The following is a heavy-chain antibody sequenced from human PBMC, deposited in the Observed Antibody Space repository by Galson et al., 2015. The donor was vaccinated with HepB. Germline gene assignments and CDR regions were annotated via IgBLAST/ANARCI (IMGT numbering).Heavy chain of an antibody. V-gene: IGHV1-24*01. D-gene: IGHD6-25*01. J-gene: IGHJ4*02. CDR2: FDPEDDET. Sequence: SVKVSCKVSAYSITDLSIHWVRQAPGKGLEWMGSFDPEDDETIQAQPFQGRVTLTEDPSTDTAYMELSSLTSENTAVNSCAAGSETPAASDYWGQGTLVTVSS. CDR1: AYSITDLS. CDR3: AAGSETPAASDY.